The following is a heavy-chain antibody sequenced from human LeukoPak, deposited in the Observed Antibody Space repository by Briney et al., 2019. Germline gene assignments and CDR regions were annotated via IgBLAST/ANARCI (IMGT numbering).Heavy chain of an antibody. CDR2: IYYSGST. CDR3: ARTQVVRYWYFDL. J-gene: IGHJ2*01. V-gene: IGHV4-59*01. CDR1: GDSMSSYY. D-gene: IGHD6-13*01. Sequence: SESLSLTCTVSGDSMSSYYRSWIRQPPGKGLEWIGYIYYSGSTNYNPSLKSRVTISVDTSKNQLSLKLSSVTAADTAVYYCARTQVVRYWYFDLWGRGTLVTVSS.